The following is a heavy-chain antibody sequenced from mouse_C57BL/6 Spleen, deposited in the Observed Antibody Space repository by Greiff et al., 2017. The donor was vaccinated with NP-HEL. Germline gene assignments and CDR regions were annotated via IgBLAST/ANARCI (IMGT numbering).Heavy chain of an antibody. V-gene: IGHV1-50*01. D-gene: IGHD1-1*01. CDR2: IDPSDSYT. CDR1: GYTFTSYW. Sequence: QVQLQQPGAELVKPGASVKLSCKASGYTFTSYWMQWVKQRPGQGLEWIGEIDPSDSYTNYNQKFKGKATLTVDTSSSTAYMQLSSLTSEDSAVYYCARLFITTVVAGGGYFDYWGQGTTLTVSS. J-gene: IGHJ2*01. CDR3: ARLFITTVVAGGGYFDY.